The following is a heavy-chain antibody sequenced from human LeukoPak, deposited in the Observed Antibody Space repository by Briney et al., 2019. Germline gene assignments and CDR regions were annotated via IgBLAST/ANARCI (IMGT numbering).Heavy chain of an antibody. Sequence: SETLALTCTVSGGSVGSYYWSWIRQPAGKGLEWIGRVYTNGSTNYNPSLKSRVTMSVDTSKNQFSLKLSSVTAADTAMYYCARDSRGYYGSGSYLDYWGQGTLVTVSS. V-gene: IGHV4-4*07. D-gene: IGHD3-10*01. CDR2: VYTNGST. CDR1: GGSVGSYY. CDR3: ARDSRGYYGSGSYLDY. J-gene: IGHJ4*02.